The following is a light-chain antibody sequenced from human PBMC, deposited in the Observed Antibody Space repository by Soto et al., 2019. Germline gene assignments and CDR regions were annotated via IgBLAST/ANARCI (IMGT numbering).Light chain of an antibody. Sequence: DTQMTQSPSSLSASVGDRVTITCRASQRIDNYLNWYQQEAGKAPKLLIYAASHLQNGVPSRFSGSGSGTDFTLTISTLQPEDFAPYYCQQSYFTPWTFGQGTKVEIK. J-gene: IGKJ1*01. V-gene: IGKV1-39*01. CDR1: QRIDNY. CDR3: QQSYFTPWT. CDR2: AAS.